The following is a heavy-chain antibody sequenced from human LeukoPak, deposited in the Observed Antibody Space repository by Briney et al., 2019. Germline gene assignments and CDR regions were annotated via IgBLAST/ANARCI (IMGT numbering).Heavy chain of an antibody. Sequence: GGSLRLSCAASGFTFSKYWMLWVRQAPGKGLESVSRINTDGSVTNYADSVKGRFTVSRDKADNTMYLQMNRVRDEDTAVYYCATKQWLAPPPDSWGQGTPVTVSS. D-gene: IGHD6-19*01. CDR1: GFTFSKYW. CDR3: ATKQWLAPPPDS. V-gene: IGHV3-74*01. CDR2: INTDGSVT. J-gene: IGHJ4*02.